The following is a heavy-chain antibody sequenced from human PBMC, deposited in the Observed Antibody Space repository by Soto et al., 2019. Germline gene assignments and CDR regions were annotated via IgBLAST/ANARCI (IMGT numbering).Heavy chain of an antibody. J-gene: IGHJ1*01. CDR2: IYYSVST. CDR1: GDSISSRSYY. Sequence: SETLSLTCTVTGDSISSRSYYWGWIRHPPGKGLEWIGSIYYSVSTCNNPSLRSRVSMSIDTSKDQFYLKLKSVTAADTALYFCARQRTWVATQSYFHLWGPRFLVSFS. D-gene: IGHD1-26*01. V-gene: IGHV4-39*01. CDR3: ARQRTWVATQSYFHL.